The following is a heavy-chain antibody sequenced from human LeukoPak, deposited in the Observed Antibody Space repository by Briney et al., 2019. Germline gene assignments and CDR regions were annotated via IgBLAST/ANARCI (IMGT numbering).Heavy chain of an antibody. J-gene: IGHJ6*03. D-gene: IGHD1-20*01. V-gene: IGHV3-15*01. Sequence: GRSLRLSWAASGFTFSGYSMNSARQAAGKGLEWVGRIKSKTDGGTTDYAAPVKGRFTISRDDSTNTLYLQMNSLKTEDTAVYYCTTDPHPLHSWNVVQGAERSYYMDVWGKGTTVTVSS. CDR1: GFTFSGYS. CDR2: IKSKTDGGTT. CDR3: TTDPHPLHSWNVVQGAERSYYMDV.